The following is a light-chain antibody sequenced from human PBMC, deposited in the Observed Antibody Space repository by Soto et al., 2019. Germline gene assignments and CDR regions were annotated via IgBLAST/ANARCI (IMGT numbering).Light chain of an antibody. Sequence: EIVMTQSPATLSVSPGERATLSCRASQSVSRSLAWYQQKPGQAPRLLIHGASTRATDVPARFSGSGSGTEFTLTISSLQSEDSAVYYCQQYHDWRLTFGGGTKVDIK. CDR1: QSVSRS. CDR2: GAS. V-gene: IGKV3-15*01. J-gene: IGKJ4*01. CDR3: QQYHDWRLT.